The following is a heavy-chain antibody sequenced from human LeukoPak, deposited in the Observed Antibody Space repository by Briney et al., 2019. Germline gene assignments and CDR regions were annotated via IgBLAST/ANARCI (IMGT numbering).Heavy chain of an antibody. CDR1: GFTFSSCA. J-gene: IGHJ4*02. CDR2: ISYDGSNK. CDR3: AREHN. Sequence: PGRSLRLSCAASGFTFSSCAMHWVRQAPGKGLEWVAVISYDGSNKYYADSVKGRFTISRDNSKNTLYLQMNSLRAEDTAVYYCAREHNWGQGTLVTVSS. V-gene: IGHV3-30-3*01.